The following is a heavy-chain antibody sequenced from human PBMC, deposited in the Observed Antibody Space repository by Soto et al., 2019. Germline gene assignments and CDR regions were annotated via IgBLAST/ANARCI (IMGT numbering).Heavy chain of an antibody. V-gene: IGHV4-34*01. CDR2: INHSGST. CDR1: GGSLSGYS. J-gene: IGHJ4*02. CDR3: ARKSQGYYYGSGSRPFDY. Sequence: SETLSLTCAVYGGSLSGYSWSWIRQPPGKGLEWIGEINHSGSTNYNPSLKSRVTISVDTSKNQFSLKLSSVTAADTAVYYCARKSQGYYYGSGSRPFDYWGQGTLVTVSS. D-gene: IGHD3-10*01.